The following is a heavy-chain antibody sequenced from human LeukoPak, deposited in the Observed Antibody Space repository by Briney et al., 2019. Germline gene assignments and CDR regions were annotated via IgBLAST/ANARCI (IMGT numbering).Heavy chain of an antibody. Sequence: VASVTVSCKASGYTFTSYYMHWVRQAPGQGLEWMGIINPSGGSTSYAQKFQGRVTMTRDMSTSTVYMELSSLRSEDTAVYYCAREVGSYSLDYWGQGTLVTVSS. CDR3: AREVGSYSLDY. CDR1: GYTFTSYY. D-gene: IGHD2-15*01. V-gene: IGHV1-46*01. CDR2: INPSGGST. J-gene: IGHJ4*02.